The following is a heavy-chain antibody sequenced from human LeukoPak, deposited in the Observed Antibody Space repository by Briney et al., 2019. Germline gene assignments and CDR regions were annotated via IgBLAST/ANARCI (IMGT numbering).Heavy chain of an antibody. V-gene: IGHV3-74*01. J-gene: IGHJ4*02. CDR3: ARDAAAYCSGGSCYPRY. D-gene: IGHD2-15*01. CDR1: GFTFSSYW. Sequence: PGGSLRLSCAASGFTFSSYWMHWVRHAPGKGLVWVSGIKSDESSTTYADSVKGRFTTSRDNAKNTLYLQMNSLRAEDTAVYYCARDAAAYCSGGSCYPRYWGQGTLVTVSS. CDR2: IKSDESST.